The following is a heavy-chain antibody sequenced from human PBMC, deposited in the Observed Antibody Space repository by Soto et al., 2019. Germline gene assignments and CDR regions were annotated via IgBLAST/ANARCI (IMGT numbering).Heavy chain of an antibody. CDR2: IYPGDSDT. Sequence: LGESLKISCKGSGYSFTSYWINWVRQMPGKGLEWMGVIYPGDSDTRYSPSFQGQVTISADKSINTAYLQWRSLKASDTAVYYCARHRGSPGSYFGMDVWGQGTTLT. D-gene: IGHD5-12*01. J-gene: IGHJ6*02. CDR3: ARHRGSPGSYFGMDV. V-gene: IGHV5-51*01. CDR1: GYSFTSYW.